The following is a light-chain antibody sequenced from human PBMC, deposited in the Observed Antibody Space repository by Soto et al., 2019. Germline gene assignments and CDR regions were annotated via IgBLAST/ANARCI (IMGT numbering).Light chain of an antibody. CDR1: SSDVGGYNY. CDR2: EVS. Sequence: QSVLTQPASVSGSPGQSITISCTGTSSDVGGYNYVSWYQQHPGKTPKLVIYEVSSRPSGVSNRFSGSKSGNTASLTISGLQAGDEADYYCSSYRRSNTLVFGGGTKLTVL. J-gene: IGLJ2*01. CDR3: SSYRRSNTLV. V-gene: IGLV2-14*03.